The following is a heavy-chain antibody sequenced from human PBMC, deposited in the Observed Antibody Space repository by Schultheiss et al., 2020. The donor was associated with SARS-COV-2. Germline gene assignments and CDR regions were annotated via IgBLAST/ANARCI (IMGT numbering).Heavy chain of an antibody. Sequence: GGSLRLSCAASGFTFSSYAMSWVRQAPGKGLEWVSAISGSGGSTYYADSVKGRFTISRDNSKNTLYLQMNSLRAEDTAVYYCARERYSYGYPYYYGMDVWGQGTTVTVSS. D-gene: IGHD5-18*01. J-gene: IGHJ6*02. V-gene: IGHV3-23*01. CDR3: ARERYSYGYPYYYGMDV. CDR2: ISGSGGST. CDR1: GFTFSSYA.